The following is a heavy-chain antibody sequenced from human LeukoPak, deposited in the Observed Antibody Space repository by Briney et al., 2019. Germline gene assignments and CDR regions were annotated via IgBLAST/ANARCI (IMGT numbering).Heavy chain of an antibody. Sequence: GGSLRLSCAASGLTFSNYAMSWVRQAPGKGLEWVSVINNGGDITDYADSVKGRFTISRDNSKNTLYLQMSSLRSEDTAVYYCARGLPVVVVAATVKKQPPRWFDPWGQGTLVTVSS. CDR3: ARGLPVVVVAATVKKQPPRWFDP. D-gene: IGHD2-15*01. J-gene: IGHJ5*02. CDR2: INNGGDIT. CDR1: GLTFSNYA. V-gene: IGHV3-23*01.